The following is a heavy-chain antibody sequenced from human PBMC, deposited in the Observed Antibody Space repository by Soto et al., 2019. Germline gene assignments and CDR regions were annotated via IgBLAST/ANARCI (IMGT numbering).Heavy chain of an antibody. V-gene: IGHV3-33*01. CDR1: GFIYNDYG. J-gene: IGHJ5*02. CDR3: VRVPMTRVTRWTWFDP. CDR2: IWHDGSDE. D-gene: IGHD4-17*01. Sequence: QVQLMESGGGVVQPGGSLRLSCTASGFIYNDYGMNWVRQSPGKGLEWVAVIWHDGSDEHYADSVKGRFTISRDNSKNMLYLQMNSLRAEDTAVYYCVRVPMTRVTRWTWFDPWGQGTLVTVSS.